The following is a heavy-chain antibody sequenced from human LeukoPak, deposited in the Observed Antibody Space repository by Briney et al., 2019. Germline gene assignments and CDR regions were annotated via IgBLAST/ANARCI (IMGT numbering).Heavy chain of an antibody. D-gene: IGHD6-25*01. J-gene: IGHJ4*02. CDR3: ARDPETWQAA. Sequence: GGSLRLSYAASGFTFSDYYMTWIRQAPGKGLEWVSYISSSTHYTNYADSVKGRFTISRDNAKNSLYLQMNSLRAEDTAVYYCARDPETWQAAWGQGTLVTVSS. CDR1: GFTFSDYY. CDR2: ISSSTHYT. V-gene: IGHV3-11*05.